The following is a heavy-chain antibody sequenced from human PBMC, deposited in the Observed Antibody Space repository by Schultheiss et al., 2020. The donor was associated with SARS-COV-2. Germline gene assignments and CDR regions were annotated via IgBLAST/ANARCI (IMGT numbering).Heavy chain of an antibody. Sequence: GESLKISCAASGFTFSSYGMHWVRQAPGKGLEWVAVIWYDGSNKYYADSVKGRFTISRDNSKNTLYLQMNSLRAEDTAVYYCARVLKIKSSSGWKLYYYYYGMDVWGQGTTVTVSS. CDR1: GFTFSSYG. J-gene: IGHJ6*02. D-gene: IGHD6-19*01. V-gene: IGHV3-33*01. CDR3: ARVLKIKSSSGWKLYYYYYGMDV. CDR2: IWYDGSNK.